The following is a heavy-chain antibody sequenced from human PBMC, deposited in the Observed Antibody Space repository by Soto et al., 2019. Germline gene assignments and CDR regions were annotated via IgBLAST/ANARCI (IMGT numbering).Heavy chain of an antibody. J-gene: IGHJ4*02. CDR2: IYYSGST. CDR3: ARRNGQWLPTSYFDY. V-gene: IGHV4-39*01. Sequence: SETLSLTCTVSGGSISSSSYYWGWIRQPPGKGLEWIGSIYYSGSTYYNPSLKSRVTISVDTSKNQFSLKRSSVTAADTAVYYCARRNGQWLPTSYFDYWGQGTLVTVSS. D-gene: IGHD6-19*01. CDR1: GGSISSSSYY.